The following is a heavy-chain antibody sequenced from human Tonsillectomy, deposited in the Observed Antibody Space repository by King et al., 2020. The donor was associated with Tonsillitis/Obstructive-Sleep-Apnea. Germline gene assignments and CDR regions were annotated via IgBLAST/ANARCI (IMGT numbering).Heavy chain of an antibody. CDR2: ISGSGSST. Sequence: VQLVESGGGLVQPGGSLRLSCAASGFTFSNYAMSWVRQAPGKGLEWVSGISGSGSSTYYADSVKGRFTISRDNSKNKLYLQMNSLRAEDTSVYYCAKMLVVVVETAVMAFDYWGQGTLVTVSS. CDR3: AKMLVVVVETAVMAFDY. D-gene: IGHD2-15*01. J-gene: IGHJ4*02. CDR1: GFTFSNYA. V-gene: IGHV3-23*04.